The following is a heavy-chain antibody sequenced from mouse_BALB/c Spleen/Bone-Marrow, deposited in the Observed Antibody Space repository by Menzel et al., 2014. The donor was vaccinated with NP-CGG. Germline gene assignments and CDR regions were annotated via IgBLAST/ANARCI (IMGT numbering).Heavy chain of an antibody. CDR1: GYAFSSYW. CDR2: IYPGDGDT. Sequence: VQLQQSGAELVRPGSSVKISCKASGYAFSSYWMNWVKQRLGQGLEWIGQIYPGDGDTNYNGKFKGKATLTADKSSSTAYMQLSSLTSEDSAVCFCARNSGAMDYWGQGTSVTVSS. J-gene: IGHJ4*01. CDR3: ARNSGAMDY. D-gene: IGHD3-1*01. V-gene: IGHV1-80*01.